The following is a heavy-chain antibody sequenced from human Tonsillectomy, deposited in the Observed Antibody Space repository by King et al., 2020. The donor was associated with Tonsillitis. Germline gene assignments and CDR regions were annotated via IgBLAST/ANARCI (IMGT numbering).Heavy chain of an antibody. J-gene: IGHJ6*03. CDR3: ASSVAGTAGGYYYYYMDV. Sequence: QVQLQESGPGLVKPSGTLSLTCAVSGGSISSSNWWSWVRQPPGKGLEWIGEIYHSGSTNYNPSLKSRVTISVDKSKNQFPLKLSSVTAADTAVYYCASSVAGTAGGYYYYYMDVWGKGTTVTVSS. V-gene: IGHV4-4*02. CDR2: IYHSGST. CDR1: GGSISSSNW. D-gene: IGHD6-19*01.